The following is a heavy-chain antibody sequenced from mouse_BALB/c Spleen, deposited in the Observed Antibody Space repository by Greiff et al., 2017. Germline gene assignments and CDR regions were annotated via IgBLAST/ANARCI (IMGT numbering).Heavy chain of an antibody. J-gene: IGHJ3*01. CDR1: GFSLTSYG. V-gene: IGHV2-9*02. D-gene: IGHD1-1*01. CDR2: IWAGGST. Sequence: VKLVESGPGLVAPSQSLSITCTVSGFSLTSYGVHWVRQPPGKGLEWLGVIWAGGSTNYNSALMSRLSISKDNSKSQVFLKMNSLQTDDTAMYYCARDRNYGSSYEAWFAYWGQGTLVTVSA. CDR3: ARDRNYGSSYEAWFAY.